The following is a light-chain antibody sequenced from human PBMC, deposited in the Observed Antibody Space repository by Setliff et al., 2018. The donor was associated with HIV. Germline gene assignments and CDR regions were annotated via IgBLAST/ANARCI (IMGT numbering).Light chain of an antibody. V-gene: IGLV2-23*01. CDR3: CSYAGRYIYV. CDR2: EDT. J-gene: IGLJ1*01. Sequence: QSALTQPASVSGSPGQSVTVSCTGTSSDVGSFKLVSWYQQHPGKAPKLMIYEDTKRPSGVSNRFSGSKSGNTASLTISGLQAEDEADYYCCSYAGRYIYVFGTGTKVTVL. CDR1: SSDVGSFKL.